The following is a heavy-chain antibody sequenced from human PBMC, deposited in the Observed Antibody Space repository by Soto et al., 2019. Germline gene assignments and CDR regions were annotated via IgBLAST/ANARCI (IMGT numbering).Heavy chain of an antibody. J-gene: IGHJ4*02. Sequence: SETLSLTCTVSGGSISSGGYYWSWIRQHPGKGLEWIGYIYYSGSTYYNPSLKSRVTISVDTSKNQFSLKLSSVTAADTAVYYCARGMGAKGFCVFDYWGQGTLVTVSS. CDR2: IYYSGST. D-gene: IGHD1-26*01. CDR3: ARGMGAKGFCVFDY. V-gene: IGHV4-31*03. CDR1: GGSISSGGYY.